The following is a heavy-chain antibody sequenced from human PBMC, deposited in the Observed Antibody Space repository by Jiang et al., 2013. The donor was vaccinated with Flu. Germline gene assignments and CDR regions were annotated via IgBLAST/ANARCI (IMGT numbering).Heavy chain of an antibody. CDR3: AHTRGYYCSGGGCYSSDWFDP. CDR2: MYHSGIT. D-gene: IGHD2-15*01. CDR1: GYSITSGYS. Sequence: PGLVKPSETLSLTCVVSGYSITSGYSWGWIRQPPGKGLEWIGNMYHSGITHYNPSLKSRGTILVDTSKNQISLKLNSLTAADTAVYYCAHTRGYYCSGGGCYSSDWFDPWGQGILVTVSS. J-gene: IGHJ5*02. V-gene: IGHV4-38-2*01.